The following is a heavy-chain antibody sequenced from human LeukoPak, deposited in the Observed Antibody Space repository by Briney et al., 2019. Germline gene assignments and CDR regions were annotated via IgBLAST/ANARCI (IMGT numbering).Heavy chain of an antibody. J-gene: IGHJ2*01. Sequence: GGSLRLSCAASGFTFSDYSMQWVRQAPGKGLEWVSSISRTSTWIYYADSVKGRFTISRDNAGNSLCLQMNSLRAEDTAVYYCARGRRGVSRNEAWYFDLWGRGTLVTVSS. CDR3: ARGRRGVSRNEAWYFDL. D-gene: IGHD2-8*02. CDR1: GFTFSDYS. V-gene: IGHV3-21*01. CDR2: ISRTSTWI.